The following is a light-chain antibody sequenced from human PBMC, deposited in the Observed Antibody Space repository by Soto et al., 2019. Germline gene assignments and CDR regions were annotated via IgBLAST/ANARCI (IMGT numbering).Light chain of an antibody. CDR2: SSD. J-gene: IGLJ1*01. CDR1: SSNIGRHT. Sequence: QSVLTQPPSASGTPGQRVTISCSGGSSNIGRHTVNWYQQLPGTAPKLLIQSSDKRPSGGPDRFSGSTSGTSGSLAISGLQSADEADYYCAAWDDSLNAHVFGTGTKLTVL. V-gene: IGLV1-44*01. CDR3: AAWDDSLNAHV.